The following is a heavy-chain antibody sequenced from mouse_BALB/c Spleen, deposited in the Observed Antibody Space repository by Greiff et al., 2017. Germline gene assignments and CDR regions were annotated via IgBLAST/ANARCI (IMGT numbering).Heavy chain of an antibody. CDR3: ARRGYDGDYAMDY. Sequence: EVQGVESGGGLVQPGGSRKLSCAASGFTFSSFGMHWVRQAPEKGLEWVAYISSGSSTIYYADTVKGRFTISRDNPKNTLFLQMTSLRSEDTAMYYCARRGYDGDYAMDYWGQGTSVTVSS. V-gene: IGHV5-17*02. J-gene: IGHJ4*01. CDR2: ISSGSSTI. D-gene: IGHD2-2*01. CDR1: GFTFSSFG.